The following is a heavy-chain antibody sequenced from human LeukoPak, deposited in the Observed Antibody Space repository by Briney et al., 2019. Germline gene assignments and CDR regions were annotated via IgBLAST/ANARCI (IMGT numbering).Heavy chain of an antibody. J-gene: IGHJ4*02. CDR3: ARVNSEYYDILTGLYYFDY. CDR2: INHSGST. Sequence: SETLSLTCAVSGGSISSGGYYWSWIRQPPGKGLEWIGEINHSGSTNYNPSLKSRVTISVDTSKNQFSLKLSSVTAADTAVYYCARVNSEYYDILTGLYYFDYWGQGTLVTVSS. V-gene: IGHV4-34*01. D-gene: IGHD3-9*01. CDR1: GGSISSGGYY.